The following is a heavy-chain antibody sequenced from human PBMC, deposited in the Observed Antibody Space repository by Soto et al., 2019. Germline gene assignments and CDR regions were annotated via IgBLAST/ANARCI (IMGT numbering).Heavy chain of an antibody. CDR1: GYTFTNYA. CDR2: INAAIGNT. J-gene: IGHJ4*02. Sequence: QVQLVQSGAEVKKPGASVKVSCKASGYTFTNYAMHWVRQAPGQRLEWTGWINAAIGNTKYSQKFQGSVTITRDTSANTAYMELSSLRSEDTAVYYCARRNVYGSGSYSFDYWGQGTLVTVSS. D-gene: IGHD3-10*01. V-gene: IGHV1-3*01. CDR3: ARRNVYGSGSYSFDY.